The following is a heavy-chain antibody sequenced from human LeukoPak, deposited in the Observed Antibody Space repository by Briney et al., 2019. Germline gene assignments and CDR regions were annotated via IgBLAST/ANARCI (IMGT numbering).Heavy chain of an antibody. V-gene: IGHV3-21*01. CDR2: ITDNGLSI. CDR3: AREAVSGSSYFDY. CDR1: GFTFKNYH. D-gene: IGHD6-19*01. J-gene: IGHJ4*02. Sequence: GGSLRLSCAASGFTFKNYHMNWVRQAPGKGPEWVSSITDNGLSIYYADSVKGRFTISRDNAENSLYLQMDSLRAEDTAVYCCAREAVSGSSYFDYWGGGTLVTVSS.